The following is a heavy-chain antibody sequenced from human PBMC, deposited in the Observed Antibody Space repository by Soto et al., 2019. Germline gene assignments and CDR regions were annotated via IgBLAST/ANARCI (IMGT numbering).Heavy chain of an antibody. Sequence: ASVKVSCKASCYTFTSYGISWVRQAPGQGLEWMGWISAYNGNTNYAQKLKGRVTMTTDTSTSTAYIELRSLRSDDTAVYYCARVCYMSGYIGYDWSHYYYYYYMDVWGKGTTVTVSS. CDR3: ARVCYMSGYIGYDWSHYYYYYYMDV. CDR2: ISAYNGNT. J-gene: IGHJ6*03. CDR1: CYTFTSYG. D-gene: IGHD5-12*01. V-gene: IGHV1-18*01.